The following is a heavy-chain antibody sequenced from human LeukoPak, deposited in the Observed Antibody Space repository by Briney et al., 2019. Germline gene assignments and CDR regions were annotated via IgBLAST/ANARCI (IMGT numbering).Heavy chain of an antibody. CDR1: GGSISSSDYY. CDR2: IYYGGST. J-gene: IGHJ3*02. Sequence: SETLPLTCTVSGGSISSSDYYWGWIRQPPGKGLEWIGSIYYGGSTYYNPSLKSRVTISVDTCMNQFSLKLSFVTTADTAVYYCARGPSTMIVVVESDAFDIWGQGTMVTVSS. CDR3: ARGPSTMIVVVESDAFDI. D-gene: IGHD3-22*01. V-gene: IGHV4-39*01.